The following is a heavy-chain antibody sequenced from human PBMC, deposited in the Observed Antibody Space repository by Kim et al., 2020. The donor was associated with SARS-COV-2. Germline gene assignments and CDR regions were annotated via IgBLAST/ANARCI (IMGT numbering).Heavy chain of an antibody. Sequence: GGSLRLSCTASGFTFSSYGVHWVRQAPGKGLEWVAVISTDGSQTLYADSVKGQFTISRDNSKNILYLQMDSLRPEDTALYYCARIQGRGWTDFYYCGQGTLFTVSS. CDR3: ARIQGRGWTDFYY. CDR1: GFTFSSYG. V-gene: IGHV3-30*03. CDR2: ISTDGSQT. J-gene: IGHJ4*02. D-gene: IGHD6-19*01.